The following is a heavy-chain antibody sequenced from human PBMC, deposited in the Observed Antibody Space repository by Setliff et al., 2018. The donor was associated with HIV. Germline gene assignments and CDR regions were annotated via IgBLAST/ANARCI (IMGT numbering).Heavy chain of an antibody. D-gene: IGHD3-22*01. CDR2: IYTTGGT. CDR3: ARSYDSSGYYYVFDY. J-gene: IGHJ4*02. CDR1: GVSIPTNY. V-gene: IGHV4-4*07. Sequence: SETLSFTCNISGVSIPTNYWNWIRQPAGKGLEWIGRIYTTGGTNYNPALKSRFTMSIDTSKNQISLKLNSVTAADTAVYYCARSYDSSGYYYVFDYWGQGTLVTVSS.